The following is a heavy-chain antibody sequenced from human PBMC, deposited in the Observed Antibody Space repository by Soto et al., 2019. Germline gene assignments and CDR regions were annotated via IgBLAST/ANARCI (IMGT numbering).Heavy chain of an antibody. CDR1: GYTFTGYY. D-gene: IGHD4-17*01. CDR2: INPNSGGT. Sequence: QVQLVQSGAEVKKPGASVKVSCKASGYTFTGYYMHWVRQAPGQGLEWMGWINPNSGGTNYAQKFQGWVTMTRDTSISTAYMELSRRTSDDAGVYYCARDTVARYYYSGMDVWGQGTTVTGSS. CDR3: ARDTVARYYYSGMDV. J-gene: IGHJ6*02. V-gene: IGHV1-2*04.